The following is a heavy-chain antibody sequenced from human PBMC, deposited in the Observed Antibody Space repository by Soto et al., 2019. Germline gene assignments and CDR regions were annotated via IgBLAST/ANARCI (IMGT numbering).Heavy chain of an antibody. V-gene: IGHV4-39*01. CDR2: VYYTETT. Sequence: LTCSLSGGSINSSDHFWGWIRQTPGKGLEWIGSVYYTETTYYNPSLKSPVTISVETSRNTFSLKVNSVTAADTGIYYCARQRVLSTNMFITSFDPWGQGTLVTASS. J-gene: IGHJ5*02. CDR3: ARQRVLSTNMFITSFDP. CDR1: GGSINSSDHF. D-gene: IGHD3-10*02.